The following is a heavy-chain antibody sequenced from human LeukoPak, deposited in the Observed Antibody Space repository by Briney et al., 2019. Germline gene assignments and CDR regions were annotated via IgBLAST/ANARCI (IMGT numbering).Heavy chain of an antibody. Sequence: PGGSLRLSCVASGFILENYGMDWVRQVPGKGLEWVSSISSSSSYIYYADSVKGRFTISRDNAKNSLYLQMNSLRAEDTAVYYCARDFEISSGWGQGTLVTVSS. CDR1: GFILENYG. D-gene: IGHD6-19*01. CDR2: ISSSSSYI. V-gene: IGHV3-21*01. CDR3: ARDFEISSG. J-gene: IGHJ4*02.